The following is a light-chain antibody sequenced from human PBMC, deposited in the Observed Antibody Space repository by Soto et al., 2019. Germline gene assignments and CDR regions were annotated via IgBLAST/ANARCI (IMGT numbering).Light chain of an antibody. J-gene: IGKJ2*01. CDR2: GAS. CDR1: QSVSSSY. Sequence: EIVLTQSPGTLSLSPGKRATLSCRASQSVSSSYLAWYQQKPGQAPRLLIYGASGRATGIPDRFSGSGSGTDFTLTISRLEPEDLAVYYCQQYGSSPPMYTFGQGTKLEIK. V-gene: IGKV3-20*01. CDR3: QQYGSSPPMYT.